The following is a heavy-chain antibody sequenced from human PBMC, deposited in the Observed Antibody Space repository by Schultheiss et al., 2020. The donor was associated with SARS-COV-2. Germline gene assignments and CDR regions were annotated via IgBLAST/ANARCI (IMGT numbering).Heavy chain of an antibody. V-gene: IGHV3-48*04. CDR1: GFTFSSYG. D-gene: IGHD3-3*01. J-gene: IGHJ5*02. CDR2: ISSSGSTI. Sequence: GGSLRLSCAASGFTFSSYGMHWVRQAPGKGLEWVSYISSSGSTIYYADSVKGRFTISRDNAKNSLYLQMNSLRAEDTAVYYCASRSYYDFWSGRVAWGQGTLVTVSS. CDR3: ASRSYYDFWSGRVA.